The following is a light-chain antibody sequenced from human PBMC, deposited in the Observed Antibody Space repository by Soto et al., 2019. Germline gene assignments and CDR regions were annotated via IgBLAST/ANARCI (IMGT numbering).Light chain of an antibody. CDR1: QSISNY. CDR3: QQSFSSSWT. CDR2: AAS. V-gene: IGKV1-39*01. Sequence: DIQMTQSPASLSASIGDRVIITCRASQSISNYLNWYQHKPGRAPKFLIYAASSLQSGVPSRFSGSGSGTDFTLTISSMQREDFATYFCQQSFSSSWTLGQGTKVDIK. J-gene: IGKJ1*01.